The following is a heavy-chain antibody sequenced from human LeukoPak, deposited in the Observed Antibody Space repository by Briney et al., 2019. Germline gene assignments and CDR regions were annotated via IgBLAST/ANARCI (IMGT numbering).Heavy chain of an antibody. V-gene: IGHV3-30*02. CDR1: GFSFSSYA. CDR2: IRYDGSSK. J-gene: IGHJ3*02. D-gene: IGHD3-3*01. CDR3: AKMQDYDFWSGYYTNDAFDI. Sequence: GGSLRLSCAASGFSFSSYAMHWVRQAPGKGLEWMALIRYDGSSKYYADSVKGRFTISRDNSKNTLYLQMNSLRAEDTAVYYCAKMQDYDFWSGYYTNDAFDIWGQGTMVTVSS.